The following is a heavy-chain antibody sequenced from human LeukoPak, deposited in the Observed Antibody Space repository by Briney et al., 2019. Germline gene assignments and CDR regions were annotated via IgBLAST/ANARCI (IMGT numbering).Heavy chain of an antibody. D-gene: IGHD2-15*01. CDR3: AKDQPHCSGGSCYFDY. CDR2: ISGGGGST. V-gene: IGHV3-23*01. CDR1: GFTFTSYS. J-gene: IGHJ4*02. Sequence: GGSLRLSCAASGFTFTSYSMNWVRQAPGKGLEWVSTISGGGGSTYYADSVKGRFTISRDNSKNTLYLQMNSLRAEDTAVYYCAKDQPHCSGGSCYFDYWGQGTLVTVSS.